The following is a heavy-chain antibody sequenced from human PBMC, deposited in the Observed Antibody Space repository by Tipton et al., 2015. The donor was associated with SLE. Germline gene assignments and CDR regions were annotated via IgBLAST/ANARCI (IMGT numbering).Heavy chain of an antibody. V-gene: IGHV4-59*01. D-gene: IGHD3-22*01. J-gene: IGHJ6*02. CDR1: GGSISSYY. CDR3: ARYYYDSSGWGYCYYGMDV. CDR2: IHYSGST. Sequence: LRLSCNVSGGSISSYYWSWIRQPPGKGLEWIGCIHYSGSTRYNPSLKSRVTISVDTSKNQFSLKLSSVTAADTAVYYCARYYYDSSGWGYCYYGMDVWGQGTTVTVSS.